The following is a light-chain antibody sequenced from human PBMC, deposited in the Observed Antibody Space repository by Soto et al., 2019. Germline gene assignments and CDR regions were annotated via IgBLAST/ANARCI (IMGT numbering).Light chain of an antibody. CDR1: QSFRGL. V-gene: IGKV3-11*01. Sequence: VLTQSPGTLSLTSGARATLSCRASQSFRGLLAWYQQKPGQAPRLLIYDAYNRATGIPPRFSGSGSGTDFTLTISSLEPEDSAVYDGQQRHMWPITFGQGTRLEIK. J-gene: IGKJ5*01. CDR3: QQRHMWPIT. CDR2: DAY.